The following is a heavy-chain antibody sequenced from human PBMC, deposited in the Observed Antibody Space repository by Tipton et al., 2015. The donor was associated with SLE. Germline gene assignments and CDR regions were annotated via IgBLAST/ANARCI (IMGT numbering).Heavy chain of an antibody. Sequence: GSLRLSCAASGFTFINAWMSWVRQAPGKGLEWIGRIKSTISGGTTDYAAPVKGRFIISRDDLTNTLYLQMNSLKTEDTAVYFCTTADPGDYGDYWGQGTLVTVSS. J-gene: IGHJ4*02. V-gene: IGHV3-15*01. D-gene: IGHD4-17*01. CDR1: GFTFINAW. CDR2: IKSTISGGTT. CDR3: TTADPGDYGDY.